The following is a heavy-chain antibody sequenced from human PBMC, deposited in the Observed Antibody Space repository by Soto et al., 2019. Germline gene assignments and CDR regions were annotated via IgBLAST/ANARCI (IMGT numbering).Heavy chain of an antibody. Sequence: PGGSLRLCCAASGFTFNGYWMSWVRQAPGKGLEWVANIKKDGSEQYYVDSVKGRFTVSRDNAKNSLTLQMSGLRAEDTAVYYCARGSTSWYFVYWGQGT. J-gene: IGHJ4*02. CDR2: IKKDGSEQ. D-gene: IGHD2-2*01. CDR1: GFTFNGYW. V-gene: IGHV3-7*01. CDR3: ARGSTSWYFVY.